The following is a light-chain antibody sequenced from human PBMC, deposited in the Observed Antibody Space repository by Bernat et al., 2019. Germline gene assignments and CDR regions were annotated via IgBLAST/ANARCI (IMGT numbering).Light chain of an antibody. CDR2: KDR. Sequence: SYELTQPPSVSVSPGHTATITCSGDALSKQYTYWYQQRSGQAPVLLIYKDRERPSGIPERFSGSPSGTTVTLTISGVQADDEADYYCHSLDSTSSYRVFGGGTRLTVL. CDR3: HSLDSTSSYRV. CDR1: ALSKQY. V-gene: IGLV3-25*03. J-gene: IGLJ3*02.